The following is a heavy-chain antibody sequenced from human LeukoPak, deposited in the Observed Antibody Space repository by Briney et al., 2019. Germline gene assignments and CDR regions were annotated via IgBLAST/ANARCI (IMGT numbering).Heavy chain of an antibody. D-gene: IGHD6-6*01. CDR3: ARVNHIAAAGLALDV. V-gene: IGHV3-11*04. CDR2: ISSSGSTI. Sequence: GGSLRLSCAASGFTFSDYYMSWIRQAPGKGLEWVSYISSSGSTIYYADSVKGRFTISRDNAKDSLYLQMNSLRAEDTAVYYCARVNHIAAAGLALDVWGKGTTVTVSS. CDR1: GFTFSDYY. J-gene: IGHJ6*04.